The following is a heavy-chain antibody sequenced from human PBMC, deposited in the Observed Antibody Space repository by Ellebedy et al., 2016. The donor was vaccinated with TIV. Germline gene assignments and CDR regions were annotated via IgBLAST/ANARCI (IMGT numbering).Heavy chain of an antibody. J-gene: IGHJ5*02. CDR2: INPNSGDT. V-gene: IGHV1-2*02. CDR3: ATQLERRGGASS. D-gene: IGHD5-24*01. Sequence: AASVKVSCKASGYTFTGYYMHWVRQAPGQGLEWMGWINPNSGDTRYAQKFQGRVTMTGDTSITTAYMDLRRLRSDDTAVYYCATQLERRGGASSWGQGTLVTVSS. CDR1: GYTFTGYY.